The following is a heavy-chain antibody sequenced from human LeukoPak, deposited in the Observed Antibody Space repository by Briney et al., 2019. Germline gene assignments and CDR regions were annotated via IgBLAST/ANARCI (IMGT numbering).Heavy chain of an antibody. D-gene: IGHD5-24*01. V-gene: IGHV3-21*01. CDR3: ARPRDGYSSGDNY. Sequence: GGSLRLSCAASGFTFSSYSMNWVRQAPGKGLEWVSSISSSSSYIYYADSVKGRFTISRDNAKNSLYLQTNSLRAEDTAVYYCARPRDGYSSGDNYWGQGTLVTVSS. J-gene: IGHJ4*02. CDR1: GFTFSSYS. CDR2: ISSSSSYI.